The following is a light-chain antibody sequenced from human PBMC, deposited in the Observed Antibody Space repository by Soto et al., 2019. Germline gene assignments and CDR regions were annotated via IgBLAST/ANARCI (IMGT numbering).Light chain of an antibody. CDR2: EVT. Sequence: QSALTQPASVSGSPGQSITISCTGTSDDVGGYNYVSWYQQHSGKAPKLIIYEVTNRPSGVSNRFSGSKSGNTASLSISGLQADDEADYHCSSFAGSNNFPYVFGTGTKLTVL. J-gene: IGLJ1*01. CDR3: SSFAGSNNFPYV. CDR1: SDDVGGYNY. V-gene: IGLV2-14*03.